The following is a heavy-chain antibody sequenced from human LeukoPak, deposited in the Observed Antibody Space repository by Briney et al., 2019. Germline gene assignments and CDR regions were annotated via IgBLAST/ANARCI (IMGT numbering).Heavy chain of an antibody. Sequence: GASVKVSCKASGYTFTSYGISWVRQAPGQGLEWMGWISAYNGNTNYAQKLQGRVTMTTDTSTSTAYMELSRLRSDDTAVYYCAREGPGYYDSSGYYHFDYWGQGTLVTVSS. CDR3: AREGPGYYDSSGYYHFDY. D-gene: IGHD3-22*01. V-gene: IGHV1-18*01. CDR2: ISAYNGNT. CDR1: GYTFTSYG. J-gene: IGHJ4*02.